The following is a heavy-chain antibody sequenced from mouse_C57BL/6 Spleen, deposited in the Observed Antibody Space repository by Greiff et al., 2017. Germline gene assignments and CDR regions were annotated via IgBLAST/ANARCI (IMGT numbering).Heavy chain of an antibody. CDR1: GYTFTSYW. Sequence: VQLKESGTVLARPGASVKMSCKTSGYTFTSYWMHWVKQRPGQGLEWIGAIYPGNSDTSYNQKFKGKATLTAVTSASTAYMELSSLTNEDSAVYYCTPAYYSNYESFAYWGQGTLVTVSA. J-gene: IGHJ3*01. V-gene: IGHV1-5*01. CDR2: IYPGNSDT. CDR3: TPAYYSNYESFAY. D-gene: IGHD2-5*01.